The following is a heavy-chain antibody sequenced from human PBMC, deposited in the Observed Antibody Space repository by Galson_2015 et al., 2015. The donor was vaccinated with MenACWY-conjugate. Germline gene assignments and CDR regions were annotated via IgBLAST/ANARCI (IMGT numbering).Heavy chain of an antibody. CDR1: GDSVSSHSAT. J-gene: IGHJ6*01. CDR2: TYYRSKWNI. Sequence: CAISGDSVSSHSATWTWFRQSPAGGLEWLGRTYYRSKWNIDYAVSMKSRITINPDTSRNQSSLQLNSVTPEDAAVYYCAKYGAYVPPHNYRGVDVWGQGTTVIVSS. CDR3: AKYGAYVPPHNYRGVDV. V-gene: IGHV6-1*01. D-gene: IGHD4-17*01.